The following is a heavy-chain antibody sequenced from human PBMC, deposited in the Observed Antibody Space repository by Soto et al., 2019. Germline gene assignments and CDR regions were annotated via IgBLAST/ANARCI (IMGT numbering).Heavy chain of an antibody. CDR3: AKDLWVGDTVITEGFDY. CDR2: ISGSGGST. CDR1: GFTFSSYA. J-gene: IGHJ4*02. D-gene: IGHD2-21*02. V-gene: IGHV3-23*01. Sequence: EVQLLESGGGLVQPGGSLRLSCAASGFTFSSYAMSWVRQAPGKGLEWVSAISGSGGSTYYADSVKGRFTISRDNSKNTLYLQMNSLRAEDTAVYYCAKDLWVGDTVITEGFDYWGQGTLVTVSS.